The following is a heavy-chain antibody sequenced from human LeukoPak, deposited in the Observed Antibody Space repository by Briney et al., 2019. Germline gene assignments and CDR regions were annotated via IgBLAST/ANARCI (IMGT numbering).Heavy chain of an antibody. J-gene: IGHJ4*02. CDR2: ISYDENKI. CDR3: TTVPEGYNS. Sequence: GGSLRLSCAASGFTLRTYPIPWLRQAPGKGLEWVAIISYDENKIYYADSVKGRFTISRDNSKNTLYLQMNSLRAEDTAVYYCTTVPEGYNSWGQGTLVTVSS. CDR1: GFTLRTYP. V-gene: IGHV3-30*14. D-gene: IGHD5-24*01.